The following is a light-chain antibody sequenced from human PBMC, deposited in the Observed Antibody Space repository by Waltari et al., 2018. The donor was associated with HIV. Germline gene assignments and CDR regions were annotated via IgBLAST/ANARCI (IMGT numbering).Light chain of an antibody. Sequence: QSALTQPPSASGSPGQSATISCTGTSSDVGGYNYVSWYRQYPGKAPKLMIYEVSKRPSGVPDRFSGSKSGNTASLTVSGLQAEDEADYYCSSYAGSNNLFGGGTKLTVL. J-gene: IGLJ2*01. V-gene: IGLV2-8*01. CDR2: EVS. CDR1: SSDVGGYNY. CDR3: SSYAGSNNL.